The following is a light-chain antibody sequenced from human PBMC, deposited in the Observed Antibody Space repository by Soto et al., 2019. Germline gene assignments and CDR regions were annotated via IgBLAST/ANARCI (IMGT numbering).Light chain of an antibody. CDR1: QSISSSN. J-gene: IGKJ1*01. CDR2: AAS. Sequence: EIVLTQSPGTLSLSPGERATLSCRASQSISSSNFDWYQQKPGQAPRLLIYAASSRATGIPDRFSGSGSGTDFTLTISRLEAEDFALYYCQHYANSLWTFGQGTKVEIK. CDR3: QHYANSLWT. V-gene: IGKV3-20*01.